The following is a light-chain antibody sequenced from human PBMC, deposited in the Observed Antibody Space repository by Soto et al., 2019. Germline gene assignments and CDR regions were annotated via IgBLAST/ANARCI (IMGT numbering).Light chain of an antibody. CDR2: GAS. CDR3: QQYGSSQWT. CDR1: QSVSSSY. V-gene: IGKV3-20*01. Sequence: EIVLTQSPVTLSLSPGVRATLSCRASQSVSSSYLAWYQQKPGQAPRLLIYGASNRATGIPDRFSGSGSGTDFTLTISRLEPEDFAVYYCQQYGSSQWTFGQGTKVDIK. J-gene: IGKJ1*01.